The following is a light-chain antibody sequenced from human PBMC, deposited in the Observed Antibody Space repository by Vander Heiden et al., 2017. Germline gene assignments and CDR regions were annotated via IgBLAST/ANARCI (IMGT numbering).Light chain of an antibody. V-gene: IGKV3-15*01. J-gene: IGKJ2*03. CDR1: QSVSSN. CDR3: QQYNNGPG. Sequence: EIVMTQSPATLSVSPGERATLSCRASQSVSSNLAWYQQKPGQAPRLLTYGASTRAAGIPARFSGSGSGTEFTLTISSLQSEDFAVYYWQQYNNGPGFGQGTKLEIK. CDR2: GAS.